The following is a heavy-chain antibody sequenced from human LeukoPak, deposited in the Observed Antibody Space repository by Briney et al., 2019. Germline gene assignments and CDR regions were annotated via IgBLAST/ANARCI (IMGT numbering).Heavy chain of an antibody. CDR3: ARLEYSSSTDYYYYYMDV. V-gene: IGHV1-69*05. CDR1: GGTFSSYA. J-gene: IGHJ6*03. CDR2: IIPIFGTA. Sequence: SVTVSCKASGGTFSSYAISWVRQAPGQGLEWMGGIIPIFGTANYAQKFQGRVTITTDESTSTAYMELSSLRSEDTAVYYCARLEYSSSTDYYYYYMDVWGKGTTVTVSS. D-gene: IGHD6-6*01.